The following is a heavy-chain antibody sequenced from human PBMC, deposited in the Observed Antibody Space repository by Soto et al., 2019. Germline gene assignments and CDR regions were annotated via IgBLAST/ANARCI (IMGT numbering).Heavy chain of an antibody. Sequence: SESLSLSCTVSGGSVNAFFWSWVRQPPGKGLESIGYIFYSGITNYNPSLKSRVTISLDTSKTQFSLNLTSVTAADTAVYYCATQTGLYYYGMDVWGQGTTVTVSS. CDR1: GGSVNAFF. CDR3: ATQTGLYYYGMDV. J-gene: IGHJ6*02. V-gene: IGHV4-59*02. CDR2: IFYSGIT.